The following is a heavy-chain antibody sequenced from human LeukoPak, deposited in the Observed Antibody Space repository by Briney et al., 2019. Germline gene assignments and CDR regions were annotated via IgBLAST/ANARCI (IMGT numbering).Heavy chain of an antibody. CDR2: IIPIFGTA. Sequence: GASVKVSCKASGGTFSSYAISWVRQAPGQGLEWMGGIIPIFGTANYAQKFQGRVTIIRDTSARTAYMDLSSLRSEDTAVYYCVRDGYSYGNVEGVDYWGQGTLVTVSS. CDR1: GGTFSSYA. V-gene: IGHV1-69*05. CDR3: VRDGYSYGNVEGVDY. J-gene: IGHJ4*02. D-gene: IGHD5-18*01.